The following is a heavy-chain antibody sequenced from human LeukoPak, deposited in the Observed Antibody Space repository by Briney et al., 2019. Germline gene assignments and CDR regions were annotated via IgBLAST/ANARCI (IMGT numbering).Heavy chain of an antibody. CDR2: IYTSGST. Sequence: SETLSLTCTVSGGSISSGSYYWSWIRQPAGKGLEWIGRIYTSGSTSYSPSLKSRVTISVDTSKNQFSLKLTSVTAADTAVYYCARGVNSGYFDYCGQGTLVTVSS. V-gene: IGHV4-61*02. CDR1: GGSISSGSYY. J-gene: IGHJ4*02. CDR3: ARGVNSGYFDY. D-gene: IGHD1-26*01.